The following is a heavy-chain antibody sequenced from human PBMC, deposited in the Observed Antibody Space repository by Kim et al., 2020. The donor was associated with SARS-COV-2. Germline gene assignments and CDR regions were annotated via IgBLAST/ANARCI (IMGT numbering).Heavy chain of an antibody. CDR1: GGSISSSNYY. CDR2: IYYSENT. Sequence: SETLSLTCTVSGGSISSSNYYWGWIRQPPGKGLEWIGYIYYSENTYYNPSLKSRVTISVDTSKTHFPLKLSSVTAADTAVYYCARTPRRSAGNSNTAGFDYWAQGTLVTVSS. CDR3: ARTPRRSAGNSNTAGFDY. J-gene: IGHJ4*02. V-gene: IGHV4-39*02. D-gene: IGHD4-4*01.